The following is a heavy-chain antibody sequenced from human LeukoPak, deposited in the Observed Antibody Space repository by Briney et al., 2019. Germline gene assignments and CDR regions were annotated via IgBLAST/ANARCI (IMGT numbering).Heavy chain of an antibody. J-gene: IGHJ4*02. Sequence: SQTLSLTCAISGDTFSSNSAAWTWIRQSPSRGLEWLGRTYYRSKWYNDYAVSVKSRITINPDTSKNQFSLQLNSVTPEDTAVYFCARDLPNWGGTFDCWGQGTLVTVSS. CDR2: TYYRSKWYN. CDR1: GDTFSSNSAA. CDR3: ARDLPNWGGTFDC. D-gene: IGHD7-27*01. V-gene: IGHV6-1*01.